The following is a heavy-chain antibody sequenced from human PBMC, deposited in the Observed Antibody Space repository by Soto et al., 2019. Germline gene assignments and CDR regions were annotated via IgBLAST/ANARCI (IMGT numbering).Heavy chain of an antibody. D-gene: IGHD3-10*01. CDR3: ARSHMVREPTPHFYSYYYGMDV. CDR2: IYYSGST. J-gene: IGHJ6*02. CDR1: GGSISSGGYY. Sequence: SETLSLTCTFSGGSISSGGYYLSWIRQHPGKGLEWIGYIYYSGSTYYNPSLKSRVTISVDTSKNQFSLKLSSVTAADTAVYYCARSHMVREPTPHFYSYYYGMDVWGQGTTVTVSS. V-gene: IGHV4-31*03.